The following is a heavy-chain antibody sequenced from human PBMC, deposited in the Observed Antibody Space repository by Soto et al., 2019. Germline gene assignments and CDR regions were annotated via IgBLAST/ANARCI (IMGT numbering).Heavy chain of an antibody. D-gene: IGHD3-9*01. Sequence: GASLKVSCNASGYIFTGYYLHWVRQAPGQGLEWMGCINTNSDVKNYEKNFKGRVTMNRDTSTSTAYMELSRLTSDETAVYYCAREVSYFDTRGFDXWGQGTLVTVSX. CDR1: GYIFTGYY. V-gene: IGHV1-2*02. J-gene: IGHJ5*02. CDR2: INTNSDVK. CDR3: AREVSYFDTRGFDX.